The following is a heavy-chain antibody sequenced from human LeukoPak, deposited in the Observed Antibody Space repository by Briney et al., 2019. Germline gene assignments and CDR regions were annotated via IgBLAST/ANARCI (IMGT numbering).Heavy chain of an antibody. J-gene: IGHJ4*02. CDR3: ARDRPVRGVPPYPFDY. V-gene: IGHV3-30*03. CDR2: ISYAGNNK. CDR1: GFTFSSYG. Sequence: GGSLRLSCAASGFTFSSYGMHWVRQAPGKGLEWVALISYAGNNKYYGDSVKGRFTISRDNAKKSLYLQMNSLRAEDTAVYYCARDRPVRGVPPYPFDYWGQGTLVTVSS. D-gene: IGHD3-10*01.